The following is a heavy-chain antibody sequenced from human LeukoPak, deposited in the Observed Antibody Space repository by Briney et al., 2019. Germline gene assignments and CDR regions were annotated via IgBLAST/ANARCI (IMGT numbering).Heavy chain of an antibody. J-gene: IGHJ4*02. CDR2: FSDNGGYT. CDR1: GFTFSDYA. D-gene: IGHD4-23*01. Sequence: GGSLRLSCRASGFTFSDYAMSWVRQAPGKGLEWVSGFSDNGGYTYYADSVKGRFTISRDNAQNSLYLQMNSLRADDTAVYYCASRNYGGSPLPLDFWGQGALVIVSS. CDR3: ASRNYGGSPLPLDF. V-gene: IGHV3-23*01.